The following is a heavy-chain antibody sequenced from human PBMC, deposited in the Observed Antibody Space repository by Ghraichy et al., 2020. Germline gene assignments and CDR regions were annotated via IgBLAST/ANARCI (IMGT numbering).Heavy chain of an antibody. CDR1: GGSISSSNYY. J-gene: IGHJ4*02. CDR3: ARHGTKETYFYDSSGYSNFDY. Sequence: SETLSLTCTVSGGSISSSNYYWGWIRQPPGKGLEWIGSIYYSGSTYYNPSLKSRVTISVDMSKNQFSLKLSSVTAADMAVYYCARHGTKETYFYDSSGYSNFDYWGQGTLVTVSS. V-gene: IGHV4-39*01. CDR2: IYYSGST. D-gene: IGHD3-22*01.